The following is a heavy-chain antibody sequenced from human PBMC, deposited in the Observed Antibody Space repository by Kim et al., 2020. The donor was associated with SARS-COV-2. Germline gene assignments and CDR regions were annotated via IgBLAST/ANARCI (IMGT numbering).Heavy chain of an antibody. CDR3: ARTVVVAATLLNYYYYGMDV. Sequence: ASVKVSCKASGYTFTSYYMHWVRQAPGQGLEWMGIINSSGGSTSYAQKFQGRVTMTRDTSTSTVYMELSSLRSEDTAVYYCARTVVVAATLLNYYYYGMDVWGQGTTVTVSS. CDR2: INSSGGST. J-gene: IGHJ6*02. CDR1: GYTFTSYY. V-gene: IGHV1-46*01. D-gene: IGHD2-15*01.